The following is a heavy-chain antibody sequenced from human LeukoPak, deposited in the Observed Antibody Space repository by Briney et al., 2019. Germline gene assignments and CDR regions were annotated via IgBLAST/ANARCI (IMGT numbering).Heavy chain of an antibody. Sequence: PGGSLRLSCAASGFTFSSYGMHWVRQAPGKGLEWVAVISYDGSNKYYADSVKGRFTISRDNSKNTLYLQMNSLRAEDTAVYYCAKDTEIAAAGSPWGQGTLVTVSS. CDR2: ISYDGSNK. CDR3: AKDTEIAAAGSP. CDR1: GFTFSSYG. D-gene: IGHD6-13*01. J-gene: IGHJ5*02. V-gene: IGHV3-30*18.